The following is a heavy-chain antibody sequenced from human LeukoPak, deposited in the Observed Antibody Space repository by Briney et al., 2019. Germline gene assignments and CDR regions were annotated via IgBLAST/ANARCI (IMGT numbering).Heavy chain of an antibody. Sequence: KPGGSLRLSCAASGFTFSGYYMSWIRQAPGKGLEWVSYISSSGSTIYYADSVKGRFTISRDNAKNSLYLQMNSLRAEDTAVYYCARDSWGPLGGFTRNDAFDIWGQGTMVTVSS. V-gene: IGHV3-11*04. D-gene: IGHD3-16*01. CDR1: GFTFSGYY. CDR3: ARDSWGPLGGFTRNDAFDI. J-gene: IGHJ3*02. CDR2: ISSSGSTI.